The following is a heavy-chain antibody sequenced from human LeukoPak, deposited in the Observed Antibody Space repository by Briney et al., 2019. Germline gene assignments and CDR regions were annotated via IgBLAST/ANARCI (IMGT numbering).Heavy chain of an antibody. CDR3: TTLGEYYDANGYSDY. Sequence: GGSLRLSCAASGFTFSFAWMSWVRQAPGKGLEWVGRIKSKTDGGTTDYAAPVKGRFAISRDDSKNTLYLQMNSLKIEDTAVYYCTTLGEYYDANGYSDYWGQGTQVTVSS. V-gene: IGHV3-15*01. D-gene: IGHD4/OR15-4a*01. J-gene: IGHJ4*02. CDR1: GFTFSFAW. CDR2: IKSKTDGGTT.